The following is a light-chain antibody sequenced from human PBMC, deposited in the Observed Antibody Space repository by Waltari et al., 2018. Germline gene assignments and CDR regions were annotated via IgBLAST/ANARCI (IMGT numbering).Light chain of an antibody. CDR3: LVWHSTTDHHGV. J-gene: IGLJ2*01. Sequence: SYVVTQSPSVSVAPGETARITCGGDNIGSKSVHWYQQRPGQAPVLVIPYDSDRPSGIPERFSGFNYGNTANLTISWVEAGDEADYYCLVWHSTTDHHGVFGGGTKLTVL. CDR1: NIGSKS. V-gene: IGLV3-21*04. CDR2: YDS.